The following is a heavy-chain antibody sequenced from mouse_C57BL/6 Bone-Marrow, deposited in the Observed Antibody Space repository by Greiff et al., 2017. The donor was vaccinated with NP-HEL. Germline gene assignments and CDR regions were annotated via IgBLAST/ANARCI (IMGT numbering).Heavy chain of an antibody. CDR3: TTFTTVVD. J-gene: IGHJ2*01. V-gene: IGHV14-4*01. D-gene: IGHD1-1*01. CDR1: GFNIKDDY. Sequence: EVKLMESGAELVRPGASVKLSCTASGFNIKDDYMHWVKQRPEQGLEWIGWIDPENGDTEYASKFQGKATITADTSSNTAYLQLSSLTSEDTAVYYCTTFTTVVDWGQGTTLTVSS. CDR2: IDPENGDT.